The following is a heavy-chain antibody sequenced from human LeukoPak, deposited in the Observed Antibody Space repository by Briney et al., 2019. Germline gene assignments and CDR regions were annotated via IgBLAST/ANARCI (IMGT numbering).Heavy chain of an antibody. CDR1: GFTFSSYA. D-gene: IGHD2-15*01. J-gene: IGHJ4*01. V-gene: IGHV3-30*04. Sequence: GGSLRLSCAASGFTFSSYAMHWVRQAPGKGLEWVAVISYDGSNKYYADSVKGRFTISRDNSKNTLYLQMNSLRAEDTAVYYCSRQPMYAALDYWGHETLVT. CDR3: SRQPMYAALDY. CDR2: ISYDGSNK.